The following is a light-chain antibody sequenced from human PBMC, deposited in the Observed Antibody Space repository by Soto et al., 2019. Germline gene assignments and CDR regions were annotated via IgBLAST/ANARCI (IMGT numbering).Light chain of an antibody. J-gene: IGKJ1*01. CDR1: QSVSSSY. CDR2: GAS. Sequence: ESVLTQSPGTLSLSPGERATLSCRASQSVSSSYLAWYQQKPGQAPRLLIYGASSRATGIPDRFSGSESGTHFTLTISRLEHEDFAVYYYQKYRRSPLPFGQGTKVEIK. V-gene: IGKV3-20*01. CDR3: QKYRRSPLP.